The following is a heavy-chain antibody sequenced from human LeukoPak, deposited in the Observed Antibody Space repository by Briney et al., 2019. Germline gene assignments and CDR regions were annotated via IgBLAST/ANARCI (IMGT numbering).Heavy chain of an antibody. CDR2: INPNSGGT. Sequence: ASVKVSCKASGYTFTGYYMHWVRQAPGQGLEWMGWINPNSGGTNYAQKFQGRVTMTRDTSISTAYMELSRLRSDDPAVYYRARGYAEYSSSRGLDYWGQGTLVTVSS. CDR1: GYTFTGYY. CDR3: ARGYAEYSSSRGLDY. V-gene: IGHV1-2*02. J-gene: IGHJ4*02. D-gene: IGHD6-6*01.